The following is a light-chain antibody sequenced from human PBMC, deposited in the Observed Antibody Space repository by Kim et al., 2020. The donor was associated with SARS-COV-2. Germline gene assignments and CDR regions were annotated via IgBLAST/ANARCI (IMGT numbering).Light chain of an antibody. V-gene: IGLV2-14*03. CDR1: SSDVGGYNY. CDR2: DVS. CDR3: SSYTSSSTLEV. Sequence: QSITISCIGTSSDVGGYNYVSWYQQHPGKAPKLMIYDVSNRPSGVSNRFSGSKSGNTASLTISGLQAEDEADYYCSSYTSSSTLEVFGTGTKVTVL. J-gene: IGLJ1*01.